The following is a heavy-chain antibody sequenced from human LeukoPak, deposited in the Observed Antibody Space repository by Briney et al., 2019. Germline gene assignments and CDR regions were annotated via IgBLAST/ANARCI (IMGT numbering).Heavy chain of an antibody. CDR3: ARDKITVTGIDY. CDR2: IYYSGST. D-gene: IGHD6-19*01. Sequence: SDTLSLTCTVSGYSVSSGYYWGWIRQPPGKGLEWIGSIYYSGSTYYSPSLKSRVTMSVDTSKNQFSLKLSSVTAADTAVYYCARDKITVTGIDYWGQGTLVTVSS. J-gene: IGHJ4*02. V-gene: IGHV4-38-2*02. CDR1: GYSVSSGYY.